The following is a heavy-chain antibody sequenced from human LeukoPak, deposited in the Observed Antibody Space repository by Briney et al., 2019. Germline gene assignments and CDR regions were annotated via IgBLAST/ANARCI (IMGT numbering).Heavy chain of an antibody. D-gene: IGHD3-16*01. V-gene: IGHV3-30-3*01. CDR1: GFTFSSYA. J-gene: IGHJ5*02. CDR2: ISYDGSNK. Sequence: GGSLRLSCAASGFTFSSYAMHWVRQAPGKGLEWVAVISYDGSNKYYADSVKGRFTISRDNSKNTLYLQMNSLRAEDTAVYYCARDRGDYVWGRKYNWFDPWGQGTLVTVSS. CDR3: ARDRGDYVWGRKYNWFDP.